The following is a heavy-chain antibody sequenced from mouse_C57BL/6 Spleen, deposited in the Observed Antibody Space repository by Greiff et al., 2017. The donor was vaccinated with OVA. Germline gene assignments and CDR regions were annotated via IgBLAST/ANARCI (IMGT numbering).Heavy chain of an antibody. Sequence: QVQLQQPGAELVRPGSSVKLSCKASGHTFTSYWMDWVKQRPGQGLEWIGNIYPSDSETHYNQKFKDKATLTVDKSSSTAYMQLSSLTSEDSAVYYCARGTGTRFAYWGQGTLVTVSA. CDR2: IYPSDSET. J-gene: IGHJ3*01. CDR3: ARGTGTRFAY. D-gene: IGHD4-1*01. V-gene: IGHV1-61*01. CDR1: GHTFTSYW.